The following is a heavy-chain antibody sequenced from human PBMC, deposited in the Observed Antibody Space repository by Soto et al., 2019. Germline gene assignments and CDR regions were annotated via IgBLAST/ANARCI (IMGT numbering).Heavy chain of an antibody. CDR1: GFMFSSAW. CDR2: IKSKADGGAR. Sequence: EVQLVESGGDLVKPGGSLRLSCVTSGFMFSSAWMSWVRQAPGKGLEWVGRIKSKADGGARDYAAPVKGRFSISRDDSTKTLYLQMNSLRAEDTAVYYCVEGWNDFWGQGTLVTVSS. D-gene: IGHD1-1*01. V-gene: IGHV3-15*01. CDR3: VEGWNDF. J-gene: IGHJ4*02.